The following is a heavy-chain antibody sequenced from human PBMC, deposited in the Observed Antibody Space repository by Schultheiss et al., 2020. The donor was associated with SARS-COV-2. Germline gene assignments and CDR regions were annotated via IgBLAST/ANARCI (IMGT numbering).Heavy chain of an antibody. CDR3: AGGYSYGYPFDY. V-gene: IGHV4-39*07. Sequence: SETLSLTCTVSGGSISSSSYYWGWIRQPPGKGLEWIGSIYTSGSTNYNPSLNSRVTMSVDTSKNQFSLKLSSVTAADTAVYYCAGGYSYGYPFDYWGRGTLVTVSS. J-gene: IGHJ4*02. CDR2: IYTSGST. D-gene: IGHD5-18*01. CDR1: GGSISSSSYY.